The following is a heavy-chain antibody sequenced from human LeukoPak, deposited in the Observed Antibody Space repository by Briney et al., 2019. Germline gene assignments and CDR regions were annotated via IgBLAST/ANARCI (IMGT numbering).Heavy chain of an antibody. Sequence: TSETLSLTCAVYGGSFSGYYWSWIRQPPGKGLEWIGEINHSGSTNYNPSLKSRVTISVDTSKNQFSLKLSSVTAADTAVYYCERALLWFGELSFDYWGQGTLVTVSS. CDR1: GGSFSGYY. CDR2: INHSGST. CDR3: ERALLWFGELSFDY. V-gene: IGHV4-34*01. D-gene: IGHD3-10*01. J-gene: IGHJ4*02.